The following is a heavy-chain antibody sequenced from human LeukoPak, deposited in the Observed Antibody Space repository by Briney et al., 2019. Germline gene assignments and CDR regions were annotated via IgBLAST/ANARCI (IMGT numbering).Heavy chain of an antibody. V-gene: IGHV1-2*02. CDR1: GYTFTGYY. CDR2: INPNSGGT. CDR3: ARAGYDFWSVYRPDNWFDP. J-gene: IGHJ5*02. Sequence: ASVKVSCKASGYTFTGYYMHWVRQAPGQGLEWMGWINPNSGGTNYAQKFQGRVTMTRDTSISTAYMELSRLRSDDTAVYYCARAGYDFWSVYRPDNWFDPWGRGTLVTVSS. D-gene: IGHD3-3*01.